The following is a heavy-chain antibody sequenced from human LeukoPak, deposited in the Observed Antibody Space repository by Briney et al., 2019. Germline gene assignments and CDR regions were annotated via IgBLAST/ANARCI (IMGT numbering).Heavy chain of an antibody. Sequence: GGSLRLSCAASGFTFSSYSMNWVRQAPGKGLEWVSGINWNGGSTAYADSVRGRFTISRDNAKNSLYLQMNSLRAEDTAFYYCARNFGGGDSSGPYYWGQGTLVTVSS. V-gene: IGHV3-20*04. CDR1: GFTFSSYS. D-gene: IGHD3-22*01. J-gene: IGHJ4*02. CDR3: ARNFGGGDSSGPYY. CDR2: INWNGGST.